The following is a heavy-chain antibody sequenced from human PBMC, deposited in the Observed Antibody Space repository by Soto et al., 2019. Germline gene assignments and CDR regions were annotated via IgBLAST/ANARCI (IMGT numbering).Heavy chain of an antibody. J-gene: IGHJ6*03. CDR3: ARVRLSAASATMNYYYYYYMDV. D-gene: IGHD3-10*01. V-gene: IGHV1-8*01. CDR1: GYTFTSYD. CDR2: MNPNSGNT. Sequence: ASVKVSCKASGYTFTSYDINWVRQATGQGLEWMGWMNPNSGNTGYAQKFQGRVTMTRNTSISTAYMELSSLRSEDTAVYYCARVRLSAASATMNYYYYYYMDVWGKGTTVTVSS.